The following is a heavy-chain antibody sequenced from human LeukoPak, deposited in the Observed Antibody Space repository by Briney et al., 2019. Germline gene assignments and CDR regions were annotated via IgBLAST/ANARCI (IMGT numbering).Heavy chain of an antibody. CDR2: IIPIFGTA. J-gene: IGHJ4*02. CDR1: GGTFSSYA. CDR3: ARAGYYGSGSYRALLDY. V-gene: IGHV1-69*13. Sequence: ASVKVSCKASGGTFSSYAIGWVRQAPGQGLEWMGGIIPIFGTANYAQKFQGRVTITADESTSTAYMELSSLRSEDTAVYYCARAGYYGSGSYRALLDYWGQGTLVTVSS. D-gene: IGHD3-10*01.